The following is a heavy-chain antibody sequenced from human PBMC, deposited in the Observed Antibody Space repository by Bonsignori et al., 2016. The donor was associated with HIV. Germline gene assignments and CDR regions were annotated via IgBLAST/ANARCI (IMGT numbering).Heavy chain of an antibody. CDR2: IYHSGST. J-gene: IGHJ4*02. V-gene: IGHV4-38-2*01. CDR1: GYSISSGYY. D-gene: IGHD3-10*01. CDR3: ARVLWFGESFDY. Sequence: GSLRLSCAVSGYSISSGYYWGWIRQPPGKGLEWIGSIYHSGSTYYNPSLKSRVTISVDTSKNQFSLKLSSVTAADTAVYYCARVLWFGESFDYWGQGTLVTVSS.